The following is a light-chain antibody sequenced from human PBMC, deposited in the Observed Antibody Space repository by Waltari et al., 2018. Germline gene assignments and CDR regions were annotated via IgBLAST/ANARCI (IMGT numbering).Light chain of an antibody. Sequence: DVQMTQSPASVSASVGDSAPLTCRARRGINHYLAWFQQTPGKAPRSLIYAASTLQSGAPSTFSGSGSGTQFALTISSLQPEDFGTYYCLQYYSYPGTFGPGTRVDI. CDR1: RGINHY. CDR3: LQYYSYPGT. J-gene: IGKJ3*01. CDR2: AAS. V-gene: IGKV1-16*01.